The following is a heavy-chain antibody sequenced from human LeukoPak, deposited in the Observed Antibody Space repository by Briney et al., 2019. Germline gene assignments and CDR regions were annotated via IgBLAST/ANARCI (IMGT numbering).Heavy chain of an antibody. D-gene: IGHD5-18*01. J-gene: IGHJ3*02. CDR3: AKGRQQWWTFDALDI. CDR2: ISFDGGKK. Sequence: PGRSLRLSCAASGFTFSSYGMHWVRQAPGKGLEWVALISFDGGKKFYADSVKGQFTISRDNSKNTLYLQMNSLTPDDTAVYSCAKGRQQWWTFDALDIWGQGTMVTVSS. V-gene: IGHV3-30*18. CDR1: GFTFSSYG.